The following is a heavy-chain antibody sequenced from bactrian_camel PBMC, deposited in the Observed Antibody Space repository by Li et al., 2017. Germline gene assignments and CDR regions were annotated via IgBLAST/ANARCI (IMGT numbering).Heavy chain of an antibody. J-gene: IGHJ4*01. CDR2: ISMDGSST. Sequence: VQLVESGGGLVRPGGSLRLSCSTSRFTFNNYAMTWVRQAPEKGLEWVASISMDGSSTEYADSLKGRFTISRDNAKNTLYLQLNNLKTEDTAMYYCAKETYGLPSDWGQGTQVTVS. CDR1: RFTFNNYA. D-gene: IGHD5*01. CDR3: AKETYGLPSD. V-gene: IGHV3-1*01.